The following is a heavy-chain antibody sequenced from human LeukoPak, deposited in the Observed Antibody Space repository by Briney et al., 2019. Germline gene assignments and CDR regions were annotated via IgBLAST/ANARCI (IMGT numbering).Heavy chain of an antibody. J-gene: IGHJ4*02. V-gene: IGHV3-49*03. Sequence: GGSLRLSCTASGFTFGDYAMSWFRQAPGKGLEWVGFIRSKAYGGTTEYAASVKGRLTISRDDSKGIAYLQMNSLKTEDTAVYYCTRDQIVGATDWGQGTLVTVSS. CDR1: GFTFGDYA. CDR2: IRSKAYGGTT. CDR3: TRDQIVGATD. D-gene: IGHD1-26*01.